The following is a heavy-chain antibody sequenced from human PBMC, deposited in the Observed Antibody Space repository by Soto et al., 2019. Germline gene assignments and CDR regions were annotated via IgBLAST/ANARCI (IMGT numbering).Heavy chain of an antibody. CDR2: IYYGGST. Sequence: SETLSLTCTVSGGSISSGGYYWSWILQHPGKGLEWIGYIYYGGSTYYNPSLKSRVTISVDTSKNQFSLKLSSVTAADTAVYYCARRGGFDSSSSGYYFDYWGQGTLVTVSS. V-gene: IGHV4-31*03. J-gene: IGHJ4*02. CDR3: ARRGGFDSSSSGYYFDY. D-gene: IGHD6-6*01. CDR1: GGSISSGGYY.